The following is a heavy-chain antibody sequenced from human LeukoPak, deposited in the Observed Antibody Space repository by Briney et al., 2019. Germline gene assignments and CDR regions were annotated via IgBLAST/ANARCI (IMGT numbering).Heavy chain of an antibody. V-gene: IGHV3-30*02. CDR1: GFTFSSYG. Sequence: GGSLRLSCAASGFTFSSYGMHWVRQAPGKGLEWVAFIRYDGSNKYYADSVKGRFTISRDNSKNTLYLQMNSLRAEDTAVYYCAKDYLYYYDSSGYGVIWGQGTMVTVSS. J-gene: IGHJ3*02. CDR2: IRYDGSNK. D-gene: IGHD3-22*01. CDR3: AKDYLYYYDSSGYGVI.